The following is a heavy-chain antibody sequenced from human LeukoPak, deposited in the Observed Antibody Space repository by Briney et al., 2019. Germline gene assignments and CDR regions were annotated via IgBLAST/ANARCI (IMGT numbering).Heavy chain of an antibody. CDR3: ARENYDILTGHRMDV. Sequence: GRSLRLSCAASGFTFSSYAMHWVRQAPGKGLEWVAVISYDGSNKYYADSVKGRFTISRDNSKNTLYPQMNSLRAEDTAVYYCARENYDILTGHRMDVWGQGTTVTVSS. D-gene: IGHD3-9*01. J-gene: IGHJ6*02. CDR2: ISYDGSNK. V-gene: IGHV3-30-3*01. CDR1: GFTFSSYA.